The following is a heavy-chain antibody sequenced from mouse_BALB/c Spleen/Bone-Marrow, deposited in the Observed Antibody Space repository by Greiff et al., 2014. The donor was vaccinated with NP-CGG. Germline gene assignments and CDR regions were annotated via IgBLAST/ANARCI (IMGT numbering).Heavy chain of an antibody. D-gene: IGHD1-2*01. CDR1: GYTFTDYY. V-gene: IGHV1-84*02. CDR3: ARGITTATFAY. Sequence: QVQLQQSGPELVKPGASVKISCKASGYTFTDYYINWAKQKPGQGLEWIGWIYPRNNNTKYNERFKDKATLTVDTPSSTAYMQLSSLTSEDTAVYFCARGITTATFAYWGQGTLVTVSA. CDR2: IYPRNNNT. J-gene: IGHJ3*01.